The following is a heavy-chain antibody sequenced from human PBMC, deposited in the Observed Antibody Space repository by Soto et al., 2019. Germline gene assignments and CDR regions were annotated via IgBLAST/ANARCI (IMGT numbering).Heavy chain of an antibody. Sequence: ASVKVSCKASGYALNNYYIQWVRQAPGQGLEWMGIINPSDGTTSYARKFQGRVTMTRDTSTSTVYMEVSSLRSEDTAIYYCVRVVAIPGYPDYWGQGTLVTASS. CDR3: VRVVAIPGYPDY. J-gene: IGHJ4*02. CDR2: INPSDGTT. CDR1: GYALNNYY. V-gene: IGHV1-46*02. D-gene: IGHD5-12*01.